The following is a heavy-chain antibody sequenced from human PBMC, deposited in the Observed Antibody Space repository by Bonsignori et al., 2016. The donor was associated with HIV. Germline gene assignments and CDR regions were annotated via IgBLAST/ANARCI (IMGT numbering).Heavy chain of an antibody. Sequence: QLQLQESGPGLVKPSETLSLTCTVSGGSISSSSYYWGWIRQPPGKGLEWIGSIYYSGSTYYNPSLKSRVTISVDTSKNQFSLKLSSVTAADTAVYYCARRRDDFWSGYWGYWFDPWGQGTLGHRLL. J-gene: IGHJ5*02. D-gene: IGHD3-3*01. CDR1: GGSISSSSYY. CDR3: ARRRDDFWSGYWGYWFDP. CDR2: IYYSGST. V-gene: IGHV4-39*01.